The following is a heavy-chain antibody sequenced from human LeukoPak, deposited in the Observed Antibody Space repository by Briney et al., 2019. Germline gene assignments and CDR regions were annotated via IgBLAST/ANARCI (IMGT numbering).Heavy chain of an antibody. CDR2: ISSTDSTI. J-gene: IGHJ3*02. CDR3: ARDLDGAVAFDI. CDR1: GFIFSTYS. D-gene: IGHD1-1*01. V-gene: IGHV3-48*01. Sequence: GGSLRLSCAASGFIFSTYSMNWVRQAPGKGLECVSYISSTDSTIYYADSVQGRFTISRDNAKNSLYLLMNSLRAEDTAVYYCARDLDGAVAFDIWGQGTMVTVSS.